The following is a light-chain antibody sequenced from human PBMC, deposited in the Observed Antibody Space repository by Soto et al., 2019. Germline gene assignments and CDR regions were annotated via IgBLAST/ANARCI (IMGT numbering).Light chain of an antibody. V-gene: IGLV2-23*01. CDR3: CSFAGSNSWV. J-gene: IGLJ3*02. Sequence: QSALTQPASVSGSPGQSITISCTGSSSDVGTYDLVSWYQHHTGAAPKLMIYEATRRPSGISNRFSGSKSGNTASLTISGLQAEDEADYYCCSFAGSNSWVFCGGTKLTVL. CDR2: EAT. CDR1: SSDVGTYDL.